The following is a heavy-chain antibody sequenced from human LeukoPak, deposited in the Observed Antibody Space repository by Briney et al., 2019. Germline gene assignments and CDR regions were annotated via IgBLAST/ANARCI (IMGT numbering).Heavy chain of an antibody. V-gene: IGHV4-59*01. Sequence: SETLSLTCTVSGGSISSFYWSWIRQPPGKGLEWIGYIYSSGSINYNPSLMSRVTISVDTSKNQFSLKLSSVTAADTAVYYCARSTLTTVVYWGQGTLVTVS. CDR2: IYSSGSI. D-gene: IGHD4-11*01. CDR1: GGSISSFY. CDR3: ARSTLTTVVY. J-gene: IGHJ4*02.